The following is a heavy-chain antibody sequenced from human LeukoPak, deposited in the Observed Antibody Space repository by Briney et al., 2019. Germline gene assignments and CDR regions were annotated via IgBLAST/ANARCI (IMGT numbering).Heavy chain of an antibody. CDR1: RFTFSSYS. D-gene: IGHD6-13*01. CDR2: ISSIGSYI. V-gene: IGHV3-21*01. CDR3: ARDYGKSGRIDSSFGY. Sequence: GGSLRLSCAASRFTFSSYSMNWVRQAPGKGLEWVSSISSIGSYIYYADSVKGRFTISRDNAKNSLYLQMNSLRAEDTAVYYCARDYGKSGRIDSSFGYWGQGSLVTVSS. J-gene: IGHJ4*02.